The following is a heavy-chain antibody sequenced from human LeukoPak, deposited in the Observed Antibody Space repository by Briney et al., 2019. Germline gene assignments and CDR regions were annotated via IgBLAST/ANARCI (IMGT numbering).Heavy chain of an antibody. Sequence: SETLSLTCAVYGGSFSGYYWSWIRQPPGKGLEWIGEINHSGSTNYNPSLKSRVTISVDTSKNQFSLKLSSVTAADTAVYYCARNLREPTSSYYYYYMGVWGKGTTVTVSS. CDR1: GGSFSGYY. V-gene: IGHV4-34*01. D-gene: IGHD1-26*01. CDR2: INHSGST. J-gene: IGHJ6*03. CDR3: ARNLREPTSSYYYYYMGV.